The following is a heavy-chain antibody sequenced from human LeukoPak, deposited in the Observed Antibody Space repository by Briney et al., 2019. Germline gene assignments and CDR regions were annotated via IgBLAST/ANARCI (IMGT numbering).Heavy chain of an antibody. CDR2: INPDSGGT. CDR3: AREVGAIDY. D-gene: IGHD1-26*01. Sequence: ASVKVSCKASGYTFADYYIHWVRQAPGQGLEWMGLINPDSGGTHYAQKFQGRVTMTRDTSISTAYMELSRLISDDTAVYFCAREVGAIDYWGQGTLVTVSS. V-gene: IGHV1-2*02. J-gene: IGHJ4*02. CDR1: GYTFADYY.